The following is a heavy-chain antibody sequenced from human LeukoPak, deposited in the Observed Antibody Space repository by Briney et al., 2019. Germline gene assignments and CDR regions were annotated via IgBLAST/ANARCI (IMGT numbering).Heavy chain of an antibody. V-gene: IGHV3-64D*06. J-gene: IGHJ4*02. CDR1: GFTFSSYG. CDR3: SAAVAGSFPG. CDR2: ISSDGIR. D-gene: IGHD6-19*01. Sequence: GGPLRLSCSASGFTFSSYGMHWVRQAPGKGLEYVSTISSDGIRYYADSVKGRFTISRDNSKNTVYLQMSSLRTEDTAVYYCSAAVAGSFPGWGQGTLVIVSS.